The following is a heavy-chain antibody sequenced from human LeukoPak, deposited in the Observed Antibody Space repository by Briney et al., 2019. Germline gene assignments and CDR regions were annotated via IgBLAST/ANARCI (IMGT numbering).Heavy chain of an antibody. CDR2: IYYSGSS. CDR1: GGSISSYY. CDR3: ARGGDSKHLVN. D-gene: IGHD3-3*02. V-gene: IGHV4-59*01. Sequence: SETLSLTCTVSGGSISSYYWSWIRQPPGKGLEWIGYIYYSGSSNYNPSLKSRVTISVDTSKNQFSLNLSSVTAADTAVYYCARGGDSKHLVNWGQGTLVTVSS. J-gene: IGHJ4*02.